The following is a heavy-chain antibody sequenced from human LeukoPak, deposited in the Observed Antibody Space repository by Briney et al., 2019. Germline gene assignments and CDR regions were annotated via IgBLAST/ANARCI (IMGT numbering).Heavy chain of an antibody. J-gene: IGHJ5*02. CDR3: ARDLHSRNYEGNWFDP. Sequence: SETLSLTCTVSGGSIRSYYWSWIRQPPGKGLEWIGYIYYSGSTNYNPSLKSRVTISVDTSKNQFSLKLSSVTAADTAVYYCARDLHSRNYEGNWFDPWGQGTLVTVSS. V-gene: IGHV4-59*01. CDR1: GGSIRSYY. D-gene: IGHD1-7*01. CDR2: IYYSGST.